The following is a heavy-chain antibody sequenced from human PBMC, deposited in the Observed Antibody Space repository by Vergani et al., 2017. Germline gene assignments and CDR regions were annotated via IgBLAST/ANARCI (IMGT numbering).Heavy chain of an antibody. CDR2: IIPIFGTA. V-gene: IGHV1-69*12. J-gene: IGHJ6*03. CDR1: GGTFSSYA. D-gene: IGHD3-10*01. CDR3: ARDRGSVIRFGDYMDV. Sequence: QVQLVQSGAEVKKPGSSVKVSCKASGGTFSSYAISWVRQAPGQGLEWMGGIIPIFGTANYAQKFQGRVTITADESTSTAYMELSSLRSDDTAVYYCARDRGSVIRFGDYMDVWGKGTTVTVSS.